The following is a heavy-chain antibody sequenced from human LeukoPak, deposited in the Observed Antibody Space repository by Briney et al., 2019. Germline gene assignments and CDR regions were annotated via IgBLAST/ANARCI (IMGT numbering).Heavy chain of an antibody. D-gene: IGHD4-23*01. CDR1: GGTFSSYA. Sequence: GSSVKVSCKASGGTFSSYAISWVRQAPGQGLEWMGGIIPIFGTANYAQEFQGRVTITADESTSTAYMELSSLRSEDTAVYYCARVFRGNPGASYFDYWGQGTLVTVSS. J-gene: IGHJ4*02. V-gene: IGHV1-69*01. CDR3: ARVFRGNPGASYFDY. CDR2: IIPIFGTA.